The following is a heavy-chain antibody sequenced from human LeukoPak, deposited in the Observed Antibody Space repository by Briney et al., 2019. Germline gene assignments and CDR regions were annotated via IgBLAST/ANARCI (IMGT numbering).Heavy chain of an antibody. Sequence: GGSLRLSCAASGFTLSGYYMTWIRQAPGKGLEWLSSISSSGYTTYYGDSVRGRFTVSRDNAKNSLFLQMNSLRAEDTAIYYCARELAMVAVTATADTWGQGTLVTVSS. CDR1: GFTLSGYY. CDR2: ISSSGYTT. V-gene: IGHV3-11*01. CDR3: ARELAMVAVTATADT. D-gene: IGHD2-21*02. J-gene: IGHJ4*02.